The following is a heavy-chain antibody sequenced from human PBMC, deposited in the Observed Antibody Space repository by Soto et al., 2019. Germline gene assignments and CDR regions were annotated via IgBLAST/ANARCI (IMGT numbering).Heavy chain of an antibody. V-gene: IGHV3-23*01. CDR1: EFTFSTYA. Sequence: EVQLLESGGGLVQPGGSLRLSCAASEFTFSTYAMSWVRQAPGKGLEWVAAINDRGDTTHYADSVKGRFTISRDTSKNTLYLQMNTLSAEDTAVYYCAKDKPGTTSFDYWGRGTLVTVSS. J-gene: IGHJ4*02. D-gene: IGHD1-1*01. CDR3: AKDKPGTTSFDY. CDR2: INDRGDTT.